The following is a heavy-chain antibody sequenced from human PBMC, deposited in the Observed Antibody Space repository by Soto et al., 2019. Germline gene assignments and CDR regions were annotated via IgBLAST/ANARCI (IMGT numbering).Heavy chain of an antibody. D-gene: IGHD5-18*01. CDR3: ARDRYGWYPGYDLDV. CDR1: GESISNFY. V-gene: IGHV4-4*07. CDR2: VHVSGGT. Sequence: SETLSLTCSVSGESISNFYWSWIRQPAGKGLEWIGHVHVSGGTNYNAPLQSRVTMSVDTSSNHVSLQLTSLTAADTAVYYCARDRYGWYPGYDLDVWGPGTTVT. J-gene: IGHJ6*02.